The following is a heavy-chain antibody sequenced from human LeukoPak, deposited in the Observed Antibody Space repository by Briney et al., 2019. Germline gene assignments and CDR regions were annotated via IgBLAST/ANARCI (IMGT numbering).Heavy chain of an antibody. D-gene: IGHD2-2*01. CDR2: ISSSSSYI. CDR1: GFTFSSYS. Sequence: ETGGSLRLSCAASGFTFSSYSMNWVRQAPGKGLEWVSSISSSSSYIYYADSVKGRFTISRNNAKNSLYLQMNSLRAEDTAVYYCARCDCSSTSCYYYYYMDVWGKGTTVTVSS. V-gene: IGHV3-21*01. CDR3: ARCDCSSTSCYYYYYMDV. J-gene: IGHJ6*03.